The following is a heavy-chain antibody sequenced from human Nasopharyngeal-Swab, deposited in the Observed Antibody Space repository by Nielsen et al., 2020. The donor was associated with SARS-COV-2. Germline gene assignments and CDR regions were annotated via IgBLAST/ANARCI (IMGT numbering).Heavy chain of an antibody. CDR2: ISYDGGNK. Sequence: GESLKISCAASGFIFTSFGMHWVRQSPGKGLEWVAVISYDGGNKNYADAVKGRFTISRDDSKNTVYLQMNSLRAEDTAVYYCARETLSPGYGMDVWGQGTTVTVSS. V-gene: IGHV3-30*03. CDR1: GFIFTSFG. CDR3: ARETLSPGYGMDV. J-gene: IGHJ6*02. D-gene: IGHD3-16*02.